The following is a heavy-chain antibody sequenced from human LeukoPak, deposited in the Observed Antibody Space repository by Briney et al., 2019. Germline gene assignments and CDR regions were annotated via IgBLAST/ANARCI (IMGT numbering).Heavy chain of an antibody. J-gene: IGHJ6*02. CDR3: ARGVSYGMDV. CDR1: IFRFSGSS. Sequence: GGSLRLSCAASIFRFSGSSMNWVRQVPGKGLVWVSHINIDGSATTYADSVKGRFTISRDNAKNTLYLQMHGLRAEDTAVYYCARGVSYGMDVWGQGTTVTVSS. V-gene: IGHV3-74*03. D-gene: IGHD2-8*01. CDR2: INIDGSAT.